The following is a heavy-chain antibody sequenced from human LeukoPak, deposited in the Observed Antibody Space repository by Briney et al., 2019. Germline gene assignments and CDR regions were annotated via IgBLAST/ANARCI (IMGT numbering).Heavy chain of an antibody. CDR2: INPNSGGT. Sequence: ASVKVSCKASGYTFTGYYMHWVRQAPGQGLEWMGWINPNSGGTNYAQKFQGRVTMTRDTSISTAYMELSRLRSDDTAVYYCARDRIVVVPAAIRFHWFDPWGQGTLVTVFS. CDR3: ARDRIVVVPAAIRFHWFDP. J-gene: IGHJ5*02. D-gene: IGHD2-2*01. CDR1: GYTFTGYY. V-gene: IGHV1-2*02.